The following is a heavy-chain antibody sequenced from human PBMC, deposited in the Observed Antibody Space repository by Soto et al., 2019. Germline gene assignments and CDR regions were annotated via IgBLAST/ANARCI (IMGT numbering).Heavy chain of an antibody. CDR3: ARASSGATYAHFDY. Sequence: ASVKVSCKASGYTFTSYDINWVRQATGQGLEWMGWMNPNGGNTGYAQKFQGRVTMTRDMSTSKAYMELSSLRSEDTAVYYCARASSGATYAHFDYWGQGTLVTVSS. D-gene: IGHD6-19*01. V-gene: IGHV1-8*01. CDR1: GYTFTSYD. CDR2: MNPNGGNT. J-gene: IGHJ4*02.